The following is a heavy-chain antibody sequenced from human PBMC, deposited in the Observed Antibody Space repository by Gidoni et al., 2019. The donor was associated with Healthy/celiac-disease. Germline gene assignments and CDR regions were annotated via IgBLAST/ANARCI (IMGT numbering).Heavy chain of an antibody. CDR1: GGTFSSYA. Sequence: QVQLVQSGAEVKKPGSSVKVSCKASGGTFSSYAISWVRQAPGQGLEWMGGIIPIFGTANYAQKFQGRVTITADESTSTAYMELSSLRSEDTAVYYCARDPARDSSGWYSYYYYYGMDVWGQGTTVTVSS. CDR2: IIPIFGTA. V-gene: IGHV1-69*01. D-gene: IGHD6-19*01. J-gene: IGHJ6*02. CDR3: ARDPARDSSGWYSYYYYYGMDV.